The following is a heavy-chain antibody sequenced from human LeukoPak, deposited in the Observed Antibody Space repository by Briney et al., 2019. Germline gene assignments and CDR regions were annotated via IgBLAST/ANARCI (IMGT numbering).Heavy chain of an antibody. CDR2: INHSGST. J-gene: IGHJ4*02. CDR1: GGSFSGYS. CDR3: ARRAAAGLLPLYYFDY. Sequence: PSETLSVTCAVYGGSFSGYSCSLICQPPGKGLYWLGEINHSGSTNYNPSLKSRVTISVDTSKNQFSLKLSSVTAADTAVYYCARRAAAGLLPLYYFDYWGQGTLVTVSS. D-gene: IGHD6-13*01. V-gene: IGHV4-34*01.